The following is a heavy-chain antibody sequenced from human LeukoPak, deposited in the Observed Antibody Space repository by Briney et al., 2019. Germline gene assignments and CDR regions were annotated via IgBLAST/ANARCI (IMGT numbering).Heavy chain of an antibody. CDR2: ISYDGSNK. CDR3: ARDWGSTFDY. Sequence: AGGSLRLSCAASGFTFSSYVMHWVRQAPGKGLEWVAVISYDGSNKYYADSVKGRFTISRDNSKNTLYLQMNSLRAEDTAVYYCARDWGSTFDYWGQGTLVTVSS. J-gene: IGHJ4*02. D-gene: IGHD3-16*01. CDR1: GFTFSSYV. V-gene: IGHV3-30-3*01.